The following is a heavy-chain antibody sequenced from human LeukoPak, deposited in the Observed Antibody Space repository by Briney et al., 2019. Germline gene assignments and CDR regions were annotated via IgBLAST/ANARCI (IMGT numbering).Heavy chain of an antibody. CDR2: IYYSGST. D-gene: IGHD3/OR15-3a*01. CDR3: ARWTQLKPLDY. J-gene: IGHJ4*02. Sequence: SETLSLTCTVSGGSISSYYWSWIRQPPGKGLEWIGYIYYSGSTNYNPSLKSRVTISVDTFKNQFSLKLSSVTAADTAVYYCARWTQLKPLDYWGQGTLVTVSS. CDR1: GGSISSYY. V-gene: IGHV4-59*01.